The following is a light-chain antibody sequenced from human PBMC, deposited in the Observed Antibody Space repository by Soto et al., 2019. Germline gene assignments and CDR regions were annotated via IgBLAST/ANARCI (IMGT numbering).Light chain of an antibody. CDR2: NTK. Sequence: QTVVTQEPSFSVSPGGTVTLTCVLTSGSVSTRFYPSWYQQTPGQAPRTLIYNTKTRSPGVPDRFSGFTLGNKAALTITGAQADDESDYYCVLYMGNGISVFGGGTKLTVL. CDR1: SGSVSTRFY. J-gene: IGLJ2*01. V-gene: IGLV8-61*01. CDR3: VLYMGNGISV.